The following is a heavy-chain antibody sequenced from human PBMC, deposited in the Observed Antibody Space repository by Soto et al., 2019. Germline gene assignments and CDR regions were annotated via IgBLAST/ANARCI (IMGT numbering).Heavy chain of an antibody. D-gene: IGHD3-9*01. V-gene: IGHV3-30-3*01. CDR1: GITFSSYA. CDR3: AREDPDTYGMDV. J-gene: IGHJ6*02. CDR2: ISYDGSNK. Sequence: SLSVSWASSGITFSSYAMHWVRQAPGKGLEWVAVISYDGSNKYYADSVKGRFTISRDNSKNTLYLQMNSLRAEDTAVYYCAREDPDTYGMDVWGQGTTVTVPS.